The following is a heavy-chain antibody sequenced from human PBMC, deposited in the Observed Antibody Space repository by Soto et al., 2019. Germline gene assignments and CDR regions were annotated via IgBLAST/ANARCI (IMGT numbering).Heavy chain of an antibody. D-gene: IGHD1-1*01. CDR1: GGSFSGYY. J-gene: IGHJ5*02. CDR3: ARCRTRFDP. CDR2: IDHSRST. Sequence: QVQLQQWGAGLLKPSETLSLTCGVYGGSFSGYYWSWIRQPPGKGLEWIGEIDHSRSTNYNPSLKSRVTILGDTSKTQFALNLRSVAAADKAVYYCARCRTRFDPWGQGSLVTVSS. V-gene: IGHV4-34*01.